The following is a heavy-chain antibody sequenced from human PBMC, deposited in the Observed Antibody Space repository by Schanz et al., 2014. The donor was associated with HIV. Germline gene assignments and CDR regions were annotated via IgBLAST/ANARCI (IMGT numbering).Heavy chain of an antibody. CDR2: ITPIFDTA. CDR1: GGTFNSYA. J-gene: IGHJ4*02. D-gene: IGHD4-17*01. CDR3: ARYLGGDDGDFYFDY. V-gene: IGHV1-69*01. Sequence: QVQLVQSGAEVKKPGSSVKVSCKASGGTFNSYAISWVRQAPGQGLEWMGGITPIFDTANYAQKFQGRVTITADESTSTAYMELSSLRSEDTAVYYCARYLGGDDGDFYFDYGGQGTLVTVSS.